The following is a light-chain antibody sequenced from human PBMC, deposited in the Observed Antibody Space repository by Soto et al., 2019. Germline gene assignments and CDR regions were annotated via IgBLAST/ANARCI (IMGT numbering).Light chain of an antibody. V-gene: IGLV2-11*01. CDR3: CSYTITNHVV. CDR2: AVS. CDR1: SSDVSGFNY. J-gene: IGLJ2*01. Sequence: QSALTQPRSVSGSPGQSVTISCTGTSSDVSGFNYVSWYQQLPGKAPKLLIHAVSERPSGVSDRFSGSKSGNTASLTISGLQVEDEADYYCCSYTITNHVVFGGGTKLTVL.